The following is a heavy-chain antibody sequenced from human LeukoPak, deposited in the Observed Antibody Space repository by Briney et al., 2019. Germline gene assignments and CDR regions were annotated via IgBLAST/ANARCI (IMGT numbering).Heavy chain of an antibody. CDR2: IYYSGST. CDR1: GVSISSYY. D-gene: IGHD3-22*01. V-gene: IGHV4-59*01. Sequence: SETLSLTCSVFGVSISSYYWSWIRQPPGKGLEWVGYIYYSGSTNYNPSLKSRVTISVDTYNNQFSLKLSSVTAADTVVYYCARGDLKVGDDSRSGFDYWGQGTLVTVSS. CDR3: ARGDLKVGDDSRSGFDY. J-gene: IGHJ4*02.